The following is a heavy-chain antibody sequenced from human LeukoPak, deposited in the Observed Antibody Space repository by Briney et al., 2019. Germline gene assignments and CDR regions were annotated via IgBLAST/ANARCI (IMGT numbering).Heavy chain of an antibody. J-gene: IGHJ4*02. V-gene: IGHV3-21*01. Sequence: GGSLRLSCAASGFTFSSYSMNWVRQAPGKGLEWVSSISSSSSYIYYADSVKGRFTISRDNAKNSLYPQMNSLRAEDTAVYYCARDLRYYDSRSDWGQGTLVTVSS. CDR1: GFTFSSYS. CDR2: ISSSSSYI. D-gene: IGHD3-22*01. CDR3: ARDLRYYDSRSD.